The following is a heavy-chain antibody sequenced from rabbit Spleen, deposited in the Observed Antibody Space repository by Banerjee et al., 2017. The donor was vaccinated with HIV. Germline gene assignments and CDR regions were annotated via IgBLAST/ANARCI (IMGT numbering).Heavy chain of an antibody. Sequence: QEQLEESGGRLVQPGGSLTLSCKGSGFTISSYWMNWVRQAPGKGLESIACIYTGSTPSTWYASWAKGRFTISKTSSTTVTLQMTSLTAADTATYFCARDGYGGDTYTNYFNLWGPGTLVTVS. CDR3: ARDGYGGDTYTNYFNL. CDR1: GFTISSYW. V-gene: IGHV1S45*01. D-gene: IGHD6-1*01. J-gene: IGHJ4*01. CDR2: IYTGSTPST.